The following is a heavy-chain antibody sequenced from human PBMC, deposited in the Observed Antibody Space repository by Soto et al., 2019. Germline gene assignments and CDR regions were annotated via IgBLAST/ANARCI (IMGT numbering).Heavy chain of an antibody. CDR2: TNSDGSDT. CDR1: GFTFSPCW. V-gene: IGHV3-74*01. CDR3: ARDRGWSLFDY. J-gene: IGHJ4*02. D-gene: IGHD6-19*01. Sequence: GGSLRLSCAASGFTFSPCWMHWVRQVPGKGLVWVSRTNSDGSDTSYADSVKGRFTISRDNAKNTLYLQMNSLRAEDTAVYYCARDRGWSLFDYWGQGTLVTVSS.